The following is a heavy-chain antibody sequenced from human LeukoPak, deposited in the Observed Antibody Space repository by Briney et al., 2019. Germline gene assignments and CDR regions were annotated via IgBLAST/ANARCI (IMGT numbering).Heavy chain of an antibody. V-gene: IGHV3-30*02. J-gene: IGHJ4*02. CDR1: GFTFSSYG. CDR3: AKLGFGEPIGDY. CDR2: IRYDGSNK. D-gene: IGHD3-10*01. Sequence: GGSLRLSCAASGFTFSSYGMHWVRQAPGNGLEWVAFIRYDGSNKYYADSVKGRFTISRDNSKNTLYLQMDSLRAEDTAVYYCAKLGFGEPIGDYWGQGTLVTVSS.